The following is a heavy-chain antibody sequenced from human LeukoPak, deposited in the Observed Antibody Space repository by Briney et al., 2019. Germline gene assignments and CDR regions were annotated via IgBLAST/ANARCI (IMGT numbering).Heavy chain of an antibody. CDR1: GYTFTSYG. CDR2: ISAYNGNT. J-gene: IGHJ6*03. CDR3: ARRLRGYHGTGSPSYYYMDV. D-gene: IGHD3-22*01. Sequence: ASVKVSCKASGYTFTSYGISWVRQAPGQGLEWMGWISAYNGNTNYAQKLQGRVTMTTDTSTNTAYMELRSLRSDDTAVYYCARRLRGYHGTGSPSYYYMDVWGKGTTVTVSS. V-gene: IGHV1-18*01.